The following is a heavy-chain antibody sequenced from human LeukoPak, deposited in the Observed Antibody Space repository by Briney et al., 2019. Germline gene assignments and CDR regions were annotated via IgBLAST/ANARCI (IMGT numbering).Heavy chain of an antibody. CDR3: ARAGANGIEAAGSLRY. J-gene: IGHJ4*02. CDR2: IYSTGTT. Sequence: SETLSLTCTVSGGSISGYYWSWIRQPPGKGLEWIGCIYSTGTTNYNPSLKSRVTISVDTSKNQFSLKLSSVTAADTAVYYCARAGANGIEAAGSLRYWGQGTLVTVSS. D-gene: IGHD6-13*01. CDR1: GGSISGYY. V-gene: IGHV4-59*01.